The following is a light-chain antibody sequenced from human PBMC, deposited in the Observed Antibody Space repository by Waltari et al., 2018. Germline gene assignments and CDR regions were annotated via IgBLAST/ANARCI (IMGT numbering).Light chain of an antibody. J-gene: IGKJ2*01. CDR3: HQYYGVPYT. CDR1: RSIFFTSTNRDY. CDR2: WAS. Sequence: DIVMTQSPDSLAVSLGERATINCRSSRSIFFTSTNRDYLAWYQHKAGHPPKLLMSWASTRELGVPDRFSGSGSGTDLTLTINSLQAEDVAIYFCHQYYGVPYTFGQGTRLEI. V-gene: IGKV4-1*01.